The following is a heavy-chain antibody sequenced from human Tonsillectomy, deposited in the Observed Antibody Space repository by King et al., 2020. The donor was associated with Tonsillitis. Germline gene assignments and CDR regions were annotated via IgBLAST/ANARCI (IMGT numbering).Heavy chain of an antibody. D-gene: IGHD3-3*01. CDR1: GGSISSYY. Sequence: VQLQESGPGLVKPLETLSLTCTVSGGSISSYYWSWIRHPPGKGLVWFGYIYYSGSTNYNPSLQSRVTISVDPSKNQFSLKLSSVTAADTAVYYCARNREHYDFWSGYYALIWFDPWGQGTLVTVSS. CDR3: ARNREHYDFWSGYYALIWFDP. CDR2: IYYSGST. V-gene: IGHV4-59*01. J-gene: IGHJ5*02.